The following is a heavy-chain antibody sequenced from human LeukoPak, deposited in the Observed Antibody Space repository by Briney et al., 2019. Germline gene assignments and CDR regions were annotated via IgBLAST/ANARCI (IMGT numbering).Heavy chain of an antibody. CDR3: AGHDSSVGIAARAYFDS. V-gene: IGHV4-39*01. CDR2: ISYSGNT. J-gene: IGHJ4*02. CDR1: RGSISSSRYY. D-gene: IGHD6-6*01. Sequence: KPSETLSLTCTVSRGSISSSRYYWDWIRQPPGKGLEWIGSISYSGNTYYNPSLESRVTISVDTSKNQFSLKLSSVTAEDTAVYYCAGHDSSVGIAARAYFDSWAQGTLVTVSA.